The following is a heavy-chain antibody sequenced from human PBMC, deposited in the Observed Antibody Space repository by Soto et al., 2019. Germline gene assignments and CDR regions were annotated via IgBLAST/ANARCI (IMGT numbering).Heavy chain of an antibody. J-gene: IGHJ3*02. V-gene: IGHV1-18*01. CDR1: GYTFTSYG. CDR3: ASGSSGLGAFDI. D-gene: IGHD6-19*01. Sequence: ASVKVSCKASGYTFTSYGISWVRQAPGQGLEWMGWISAYNGNTNYAQKLQGRVTMTTDTSTSTAYMELRSLRSDDTTVYYCASGSSGLGAFDIWGQGTMVTVSS. CDR2: ISAYNGNT.